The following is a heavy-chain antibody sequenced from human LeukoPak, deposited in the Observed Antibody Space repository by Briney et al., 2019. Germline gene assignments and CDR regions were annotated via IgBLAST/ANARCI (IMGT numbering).Heavy chain of an antibody. CDR1: GYTFTSYG. CDR3: ARVWDFWSGYYTKYFDY. V-gene: IGHV1-18*01. CDR2: ISAYNGNT. D-gene: IGHD3-3*01. Sequence: ASVKVSCKASGYTFTSYGISWVRQAPGQGLERMGWISAYNGNTNYAQKLQGRVTMTTDTSTSTAYMELRSLRSDDTAVYYCARVWDFWSGYYTKYFDYWGQGTLVTVSS. J-gene: IGHJ4*02.